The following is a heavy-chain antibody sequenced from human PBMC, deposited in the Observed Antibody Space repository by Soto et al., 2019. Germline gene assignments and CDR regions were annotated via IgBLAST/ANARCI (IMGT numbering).Heavy chain of an antibody. CDR3: ARDSVVVVTAIGVWFDP. Sequence: PGGSLRLSCAASGFTFSSYSMNWVRQAPGKGLEWVSSISSSSSYIYYADSVKGRFTISRDNAKNSLYLQMNSLRAEDTAVYYCARDSVVVVTAIGVWFDPWGQGTLVTVSS. CDR2: ISSSSSYI. CDR1: GFTFSSYS. J-gene: IGHJ5*02. V-gene: IGHV3-21*01. D-gene: IGHD2-21*02.